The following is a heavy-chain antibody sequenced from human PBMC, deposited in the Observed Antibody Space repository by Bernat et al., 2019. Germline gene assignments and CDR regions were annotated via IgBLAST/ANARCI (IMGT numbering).Heavy chain of an antibody. V-gene: IGHV3-15*01. CDR2: IKSKTTGGTT. CDR1: GFSLSDAW. D-gene: IGHD4-23*01. J-gene: IGHJ3*01. CDR3: AASLVTPGGCDV. Sequence: EVQLMESGGGLVEPGGSLRLSCAASGFSLSDAWLIWVRQAPGRGLEWVSRIKSKTTGGTTDYVAPVNGRFTISRDDSTNTLYMEMNNLRSEDTAVYYCAASLVTPGGCDVWGQETLVTVSS.